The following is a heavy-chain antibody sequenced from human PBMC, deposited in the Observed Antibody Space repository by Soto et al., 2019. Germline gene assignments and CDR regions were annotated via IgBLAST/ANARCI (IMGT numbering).Heavy chain of an antibody. Sequence: LRLSCAASGFTFSSYAMNWVRQAPGKGLEWVSTISGSGGSTYYADSVKGRFTISRDNSKNTLYLQMNSLRAEDTAIYYCAKDLSAMGLVVAASRGNAFGIWEQGTRGTV. CDR3: AKDLSAMGLVVAASRGNAFGI. CDR2: ISGSGGST. CDR1: GFTFSSYA. D-gene: IGHD2-15*01. V-gene: IGHV3-23*01. J-gene: IGHJ3*02.